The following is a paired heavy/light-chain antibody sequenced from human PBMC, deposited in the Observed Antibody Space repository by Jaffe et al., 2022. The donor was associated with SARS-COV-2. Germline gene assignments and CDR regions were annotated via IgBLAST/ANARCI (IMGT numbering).Heavy chain of an antibody. CDR1: GFTFSSYA. Sequence: EVQLLESGGGLVHPGGSLRLSCAVSGFTFSSYAMSWVRQAPGKGLEWVSAISGSGGSTYYADSVKGRFTISRDNSKNTLYLQMNSLRVEDTAVYYCAKQYGDYTPWYFDLWGRGALVTVSS. CDR2: ISGSGGST. J-gene: IGHJ2*01. CDR3: AKQYGDYTPWYFDL. D-gene: IGHD4-17*01. V-gene: IGHV3-23*01.
Light chain of an antibody. V-gene: IGKV3-15*01. CDR3: QQYNNWPRT. J-gene: IGKJ1*01. Sequence: EIVMTQSPATLSVSPGEGATLSCRASQSVKSDLAWYQQRPGQAPRLLIYGTSTRATGIPARFSGSVSATEFTLTISSLQSEDFAVYYCQQYNNWPRTFGQGTKVEI. CDR1: QSVKSD. CDR2: GTS.